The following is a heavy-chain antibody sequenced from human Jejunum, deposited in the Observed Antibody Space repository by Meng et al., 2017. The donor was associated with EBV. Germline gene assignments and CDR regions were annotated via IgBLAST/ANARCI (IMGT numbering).Heavy chain of an antibody. CDR3: VRGGDYCLVY. CDR1: CNSIDSRNW. J-gene: IGHJ4*02. Sequence: VLLQFQDHGWGKHSGKRALCVAVSCNSIDSRNWWGWVRQSPERGLEWIWEIYYSGSTNYNPSLKSRVTILVDRSDNHFSLHLSSVTAADTAVYYCVRGGDYCLVYWGQGTLVTVSS. CDR2: IYYSGST. V-gene: IGHV4-4*02. D-gene: IGHD2-21*02.